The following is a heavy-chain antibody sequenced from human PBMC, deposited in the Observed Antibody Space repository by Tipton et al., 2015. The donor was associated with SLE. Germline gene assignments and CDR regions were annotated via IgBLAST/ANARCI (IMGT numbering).Heavy chain of an antibody. CDR1: GFTFSSYS. D-gene: IGHD5-18*01. Sequence: GSLRLSCAASGFTFSSYSMNWVRQAPGKGLEWVSSITSSSSYIYYADSVKGRFTISRDNAKNSLYLQMNSLRAEDTAVYYCARDGVGYSYGYGYWGQGTLVTVSS. CDR3: ARDGVGYSYGYGY. V-gene: IGHV3-21*01. CDR2: ITSSSSYI. J-gene: IGHJ4*02.